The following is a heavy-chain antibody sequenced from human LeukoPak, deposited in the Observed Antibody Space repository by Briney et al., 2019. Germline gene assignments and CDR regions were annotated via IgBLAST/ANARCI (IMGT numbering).Heavy chain of an antibody. V-gene: IGHV3-23*01. J-gene: IGHJ4*02. CDR2: ISGSGGTT. CDR3: AKQGSSGWYSGIDY. CDR1: RFTLSRHA. Sequence: GGSLRLSCAASRFTLSRHAMHWVRQAPGKGLEWASAISGSGGTTYSADSVKGRFTISRDNSKNTLYLQMNSLRAEDTAVYYCAKQGSSGWYSGIDYWGQGTLVTVSS. D-gene: IGHD6-19*01.